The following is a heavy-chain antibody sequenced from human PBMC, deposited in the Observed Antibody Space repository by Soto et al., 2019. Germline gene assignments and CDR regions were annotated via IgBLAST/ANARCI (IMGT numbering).Heavy chain of an antibody. CDR2: ISVSGGGSS. D-gene: IGHD2-2*01. CDR3: AKGARYCSTTTCRK. CDR1: GFTFSSFA. V-gene: IGHV3-23*01. J-gene: IGHJ1*01. Sequence: EVQLLESGGGLVQPGGSLRLSCVASGFTFSSFAMSWVRQAPGKGLEWVSAISVSGGGSSYYADSVKGRFTISRDNSMNTLDLQMNGLRSEDTALYYCAKGARYCSTTTCRKWGQGTLVTVSS.